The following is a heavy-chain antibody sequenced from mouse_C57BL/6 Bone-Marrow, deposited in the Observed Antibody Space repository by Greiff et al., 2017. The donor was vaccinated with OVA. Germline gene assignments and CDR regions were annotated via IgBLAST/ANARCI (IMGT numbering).Heavy chain of an antibody. CDR2: IHPSDSDT. V-gene: IGHV1-74*01. CDR3: AIDGMGFAY. CDR1: GFNIKDYY. J-gene: IGHJ3*01. Sequence: QVQLQQSGAELVRPGASVKLSCTASGFNIKDYYMHWVKQRPGQGLEWIGRIHPSDSDTNYNQKFKGKATLTVDKSSSTAYMQLSSLTSEDSAVYYCAIDGMGFAYWGQGTLVTVSA. D-gene: IGHD1-1*01.